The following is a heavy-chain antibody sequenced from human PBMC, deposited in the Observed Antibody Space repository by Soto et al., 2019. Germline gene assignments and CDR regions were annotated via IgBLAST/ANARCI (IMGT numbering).Heavy chain of an antibody. V-gene: IGHV1-2*02. CDR1: GYTFTGYY. CDR3: ARDFVSTIGDFDY. CDR2: VNPNSGAT. D-gene: IGHD5-12*01. Sequence: QVQLVQSGAEVKKPGASVKVSCKASGYTFTGYYIHWVRQASGQGLEGVGWVNPNSGATNYAQKFQGRVTMTRGTSISTAYMELSRLTSDDTAVYYCARDFVSTIGDFDYWGQGTLVTVSS. J-gene: IGHJ4*02.